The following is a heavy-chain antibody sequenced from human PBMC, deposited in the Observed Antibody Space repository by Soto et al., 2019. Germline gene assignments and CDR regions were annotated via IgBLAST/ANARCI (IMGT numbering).Heavy chain of an antibody. CDR2: TYYSGST. D-gene: IGHD5-18*01. J-gene: IGHJ6*02. Sequence: KSSETLSLTCTVSGGSISSGGYYWSWIRQHPGKGLEWIGYTYYSGSTYYNPSLKSRVTISVDTSKNQFSLKLSSVTAADTAVYYCARHTAMAHYGMDVWGQGTTVTVSS. CDR3: ARHTAMAHYGMDV. V-gene: IGHV4-31*03. CDR1: GGSISSGGYY.